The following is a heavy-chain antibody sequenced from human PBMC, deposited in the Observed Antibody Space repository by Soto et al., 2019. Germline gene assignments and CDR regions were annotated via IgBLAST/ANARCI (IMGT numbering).Heavy chain of an antibody. D-gene: IGHD1-1*01. CDR2: INAGNGYT. Sequence: ASVKVSCKASGYTFTSYAMHWVRQAPGQRLEWMGWINAGNGYTKYSQKFQGRVTITRDTSASTSYMELSSLISEDTAVYYCARGRFKDDSNYQYGMDVRGQRTTVTVSS. J-gene: IGHJ6*02. CDR1: GYTFTSYA. CDR3: ARGRFKDDSNYQYGMDV. V-gene: IGHV1-3*01.